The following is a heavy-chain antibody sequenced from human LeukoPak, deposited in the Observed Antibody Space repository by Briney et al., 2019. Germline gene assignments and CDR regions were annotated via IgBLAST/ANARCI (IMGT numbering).Heavy chain of an antibody. V-gene: IGHV4-34*01. CDR2: INHSGST. J-gene: IGHJ5*02. CDR1: GGSFSGYY. D-gene: IGHD6-13*01. Sequence: SETLSLTCAVYGGSFSGYYWSWIRQPPGKGLEWIGEINHSGSTNYNPSLKSRVTISVDTSKDQFSLKLSSVTAADTAVYYCARAGYSSSWNPNWFDPWGQGTLVTVSS. CDR3: ARAGYSSSWNPNWFDP.